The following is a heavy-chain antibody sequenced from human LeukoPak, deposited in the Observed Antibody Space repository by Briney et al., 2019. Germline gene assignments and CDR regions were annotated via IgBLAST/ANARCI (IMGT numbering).Heavy chain of an antibody. CDR3: ARSGGYGLFDY. CDR1: GGSISVSSYY. J-gene: IGHJ4*02. D-gene: IGHD6-25*01. Sequence: SETLSLTCTVSGGSISVSSYYWGWIRQPPGKGLEWIGSTYYSGSTYYSPSLKSRVTISVDTSQNQFSLKLSSVTAADTAVYYCARSGGYGLFDYWGQRILVTVSS. CDR2: TYYSGST. V-gene: IGHV4-39*01.